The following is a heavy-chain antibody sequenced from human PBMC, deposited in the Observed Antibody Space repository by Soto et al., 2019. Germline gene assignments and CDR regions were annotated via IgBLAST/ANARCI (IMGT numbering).Heavy chain of an antibody. J-gene: IGHJ6*02. V-gene: IGHV2-5*02. CDR3: XXXXXXXXXXXX. Sequence: QITLKESGPTLVKPTQTLTLTCTFSGFSLSTSGVGVGWIRQPPGKALEWLALIYWDDDKRYSPSLKRRLTITXDTSXXQXXXXXXXXXXXXXXXXXXXXXXXXXXXXXXWGQGTTVTVSS. CDR2: IYWDDDK. CDR1: GFSLSTSGVG.